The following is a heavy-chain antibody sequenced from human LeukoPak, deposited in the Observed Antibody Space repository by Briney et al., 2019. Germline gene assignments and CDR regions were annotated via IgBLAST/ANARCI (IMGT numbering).Heavy chain of an antibody. CDR1: GGTFSSYA. V-gene: IGHV1-69*13. CDR3: ASEPDSGSYFY. D-gene: IGHD1-26*01. J-gene: IGHJ4*02. Sequence: SVKVSCKASGGTFSSYAISWGRHAPGQGLEWMGGIIPIFGTANYAQKFQGRVTITADESTSTAYMELSSLRSEDTAVYCCASEPDSGSYFYWGQGTLVTVSS. CDR2: IIPIFGTA.